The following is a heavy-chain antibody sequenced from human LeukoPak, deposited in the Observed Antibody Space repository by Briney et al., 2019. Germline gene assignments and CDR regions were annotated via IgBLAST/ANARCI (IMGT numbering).Heavy chain of an antibody. CDR2: IYSGGST. CDR1: GFTVSSNY. J-gene: IGHJ4*02. D-gene: IGHD2-21*01. Sequence: PGGSLRLSCAASGFTVSSNYMSWVRQAPGKGLEWVSVIYSGGSTYYADSVEGRFTISRDNAKNTLYLQMNSLRAEDTAVYYCARDRADSLDYWGQGTLVTVSS. CDR3: ARDRADSLDY. V-gene: IGHV3-53*01.